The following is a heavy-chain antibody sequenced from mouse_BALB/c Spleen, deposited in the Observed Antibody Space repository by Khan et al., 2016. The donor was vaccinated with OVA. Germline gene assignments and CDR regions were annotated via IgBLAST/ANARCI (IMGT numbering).Heavy chain of an antibody. CDR1: GYTFTSYW. CDR2: IYPGDGDT. D-gene: IGHD2-4*01. V-gene: IGHV1-87*01. CDR3: ASGGLYYDYRAY. Sequence: QVQLQQSGAELARPGASVKLSCKATGYTFTSYWMQWVKQRPGQGLEWIGAIYPGDGDTRYTQKFRGKATLTADKSSSTAYMQLSSLASEDSAVYCCASGGLYYDYRAYWGQGTLVTVSA. J-gene: IGHJ3*01.